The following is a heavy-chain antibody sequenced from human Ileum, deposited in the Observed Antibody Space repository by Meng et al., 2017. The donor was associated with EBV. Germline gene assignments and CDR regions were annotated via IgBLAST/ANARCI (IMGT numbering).Heavy chain of an antibody. CDR2: IYYSGST. CDR1: GGSISSYY. Sequence: HVKLQVSGPGWVKPSETLSLTVTVSGGSISSYYWSWIRQPPGKGLEWIGYIYYSGSTNYNPSLKSRVTISVDTSKNQFSLNLSSVTAADTAVYYCARGGWSLDYWGQGTLVTVSS. J-gene: IGHJ4*02. V-gene: IGHV4-59*08. D-gene: IGHD2-15*01. CDR3: ARGGWSLDY.